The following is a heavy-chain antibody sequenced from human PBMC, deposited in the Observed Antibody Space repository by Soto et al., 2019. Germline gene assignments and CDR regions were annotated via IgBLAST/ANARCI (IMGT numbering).Heavy chain of an antibody. CDR1: GYTFTNYG. D-gene: IGHD5-18*01. CDR2: ISAYNGNT. CDR3: ARDRDVDTAMVHFDY. J-gene: IGHJ4*02. V-gene: IGHV1-18*01. Sequence: ASVKVSCKASGYTFTNYGISWVRQAPGQGLEWMGWISAYNGNTNYAQKLQGRVTMTTDTSTSTAYMELRSLRSDDTAVYYCARDRDVDTAMVHFDYWGQGTLVTVSS.